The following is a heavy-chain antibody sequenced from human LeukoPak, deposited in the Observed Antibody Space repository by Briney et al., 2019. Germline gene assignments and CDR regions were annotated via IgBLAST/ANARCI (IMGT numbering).Heavy chain of an antibody. CDR2: TSSDLNVK. CDR3: AREGYYGSGSPPSLYFDY. V-gene: IGHV3-30-3*01. D-gene: IGHD3-10*01. CDR1: GFTFRNYV. Sequence: GGSLRLSCAASGFTFRNYVIHWVRQAPGKGLEWVAVTSSDLNVKLYADSVKGRFTISRDNSRSTLYLQMNGLRPEDTAIYYCAREGYYGSGSPPSLYFDYWGQGTLVTVSS. J-gene: IGHJ4*02.